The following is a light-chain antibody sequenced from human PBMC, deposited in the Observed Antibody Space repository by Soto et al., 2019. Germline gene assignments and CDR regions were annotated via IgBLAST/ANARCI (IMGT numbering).Light chain of an antibody. J-gene: IGLJ2*01. CDR1: SSDVGGYNY. CDR2: EVS. CDR3: SSYTATSTVV. V-gene: IGLV2-14*01. Sequence: QSALTQPASVSGSPGQSITISCTGTSSDVGGYNYVSWYQQHPGNAPKLIIYEVSNRPSGVSNRFSGSKSGNTASLTISGLQAEDEADYYCSSYTATSTVVFGGGTKLTV.